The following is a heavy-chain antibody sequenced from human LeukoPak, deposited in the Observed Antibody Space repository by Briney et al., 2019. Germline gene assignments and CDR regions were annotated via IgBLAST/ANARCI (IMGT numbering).Heavy chain of an antibody. CDR1: GGSISRYY. J-gene: IGHJ4*02. Sequence: AETLSLTCTVSGGSISRYYRRWIRQPPGKGLEWIGYIYYSGSTNYNPSLKSRFTISVDKSKNQFSLKVSSSAAGDTAVYYCAGDTAAFPYWAQGTLVTVSS. V-gene: IGHV4-59*01. D-gene: IGHD6-13*01. CDR3: AGDTAAFPY. CDR2: IYYSGST.